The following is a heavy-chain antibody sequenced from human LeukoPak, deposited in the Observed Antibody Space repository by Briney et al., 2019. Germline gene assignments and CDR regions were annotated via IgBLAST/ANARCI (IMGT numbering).Heavy chain of an antibody. J-gene: IGHJ4*02. CDR1: GFTFSNAW. CDR2: IKSKTDGGTT. V-gene: IGHV3-15*01. D-gene: IGHD3-16*01. Sequence: GGSLILSCAASGFTFSNAWMSWVRQAPGKGLEWVGRIKSKTDGGTTDYAAPVKGRFTISRDDSKNTLYLQMNSLKTEDTAVYYCTTVGAYIWGYYFDYWGQGTLVTVSS. CDR3: TTVGAYIWGYYFDY.